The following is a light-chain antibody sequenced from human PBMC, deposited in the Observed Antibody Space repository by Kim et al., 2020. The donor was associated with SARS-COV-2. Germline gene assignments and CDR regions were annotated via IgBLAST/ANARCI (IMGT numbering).Light chain of an antibody. V-gene: IGLV4-60*03. J-gene: IGLJ3*02. CDR3: ETWDSYTRV. Sequence: SVKLSSTLSSGHNSYIIAWHQQQPGKAPRYLMKLEGSGSYNKGSGVPDRFSGSSSGADRYLTITNLQSEDEADYYCETWDSYTRVFGGGTQLTVL. CDR1: SGHNSYI. CDR2: LEGSGSY.